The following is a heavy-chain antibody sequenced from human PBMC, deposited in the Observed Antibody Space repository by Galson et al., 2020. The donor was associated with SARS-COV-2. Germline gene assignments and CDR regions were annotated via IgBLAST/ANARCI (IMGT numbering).Heavy chain of an antibody. CDR3: ARPNSGSYYGPVDY. D-gene: IGHD1-26*01. CDR1: GFTFSSYA. CDR2: ISYDGSNK. V-gene: IGHV3-30*04. Sequence: SLKISCAASGFTFSSYAMHWVRQAPGKGLEWVAVISYDGSNKYYADSVKGRFTISRDNSKNTLYLQMNSLRAEDTAVYYCARPNSGSYYGPVDYWGQGTLVTVSS. J-gene: IGHJ4*02.